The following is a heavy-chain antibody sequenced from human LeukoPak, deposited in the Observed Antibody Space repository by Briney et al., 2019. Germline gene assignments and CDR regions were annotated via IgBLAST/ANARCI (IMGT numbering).Heavy chain of an antibody. D-gene: IGHD2-2*01. CDR2: IYYSGST. CDR3: ARSVGVPAAMSYYYYYYMDV. CDR1: GFTFSSYA. J-gene: IGHJ6*03. Sequence: PGGSLRLSCAASGFTFSSYAMSWVRQPPGKGLEWIGYIYYSGSTNYNPSLKSRVTISVDTSKNQFSLKLSSVTAADTAVYYCARSVGVPAAMSYYYYYYMDVWGKGTTVTVSS. V-gene: IGHV4-59*01.